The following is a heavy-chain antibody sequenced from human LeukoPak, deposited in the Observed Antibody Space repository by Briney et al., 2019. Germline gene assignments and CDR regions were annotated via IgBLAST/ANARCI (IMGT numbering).Heavy chain of an antibody. CDR1: GYTFTGYY. CDR3: ATEGIRGELLYFDY. J-gene: IGHJ4*02. CDR2: FDPEDGET. Sequence: ASVKVSCKASGYTFTGYYMHWVRQAPGKGLEWMGGFDPEDGETIYAQKFQGRVTMTEDTSTDTAYMELSSLRSEDTDVYYCATEGIRGELLYFDYWGQGTLVTVSS. D-gene: IGHD1-26*01. V-gene: IGHV1-24*01.